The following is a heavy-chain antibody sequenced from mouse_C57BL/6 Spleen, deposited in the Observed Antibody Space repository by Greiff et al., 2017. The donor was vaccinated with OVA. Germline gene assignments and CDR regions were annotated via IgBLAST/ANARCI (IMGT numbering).Heavy chain of an antibody. V-gene: IGHV1-15*01. Sequence: SGAELVRPGASVTLSCKASGYTFTDYEMHWVKQTPVHGLEWIGAIDPETGGTAYNQKFKGKAILTADKSSSTAYMELRSLTSEDSAVYYCTRRTYYWGQGTTLTVSS. CDR1: GYTFTDYE. CDR3: TRRTYY. CDR2: IDPETGGT. J-gene: IGHJ2*01.